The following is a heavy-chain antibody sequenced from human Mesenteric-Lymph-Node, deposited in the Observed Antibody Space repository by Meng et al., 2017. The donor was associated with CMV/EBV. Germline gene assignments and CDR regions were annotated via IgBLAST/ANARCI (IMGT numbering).Heavy chain of an antibody. V-gene: IGHV3-30-3*01. CDR3: ARDQEVLVVIAILDY. J-gene: IGHJ4*02. CDR2: ISYDGSNK. Sequence: GGSLRLSCAASGFTFSSHAMHWVRQAPGKGLEWVAVISYDGSNKYYADSVKGRFTISRDNAKNSLYLQMNSLRAEDTAVYYCARDQEVLVVIAILDYWGQGTLVTVSS. D-gene: IGHD2-21*01. CDR1: GFTFSSHA.